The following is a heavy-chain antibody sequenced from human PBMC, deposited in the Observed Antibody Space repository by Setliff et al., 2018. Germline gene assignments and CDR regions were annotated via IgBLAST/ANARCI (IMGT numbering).Heavy chain of an antibody. D-gene: IGHD3-3*01. CDR2: INAGNGNT. Sequence: ASVKVSCKASGYTFTSYAIHWVRQAPGQRLEWMGWINAGNGNTKYSQEFQGRVTMTRDTSTSTVCMELSSLRSEDTAVYYCARANVLRFLEWLLSGGDYYYYYYMDVWG. CDR3: ARANVLRFLEWLLSGGDYYYYYYMDV. CDR1: GYTFTSYA. J-gene: IGHJ6*03. V-gene: IGHV1-3*03.